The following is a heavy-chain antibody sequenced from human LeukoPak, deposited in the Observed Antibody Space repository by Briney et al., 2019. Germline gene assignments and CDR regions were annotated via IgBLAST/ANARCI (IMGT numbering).Heavy chain of an antibody. Sequence: PSETLSLTCTVSGGSISSYYWSWIRQPPGKGLEWIGYIYYSGSTNYNPSLKSRVTISVDTSKNQFSLKLSSVTAADTAVYYCARGSYDYVWGSYRLNYFDYWGQGTLVTVSS. J-gene: IGHJ4*02. V-gene: IGHV4-59*01. CDR1: GGSISSYY. D-gene: IGHD3-16*02. CDR3: ARGSYDYVWGSYRLNYFDY. CDR2: IYYSGST.